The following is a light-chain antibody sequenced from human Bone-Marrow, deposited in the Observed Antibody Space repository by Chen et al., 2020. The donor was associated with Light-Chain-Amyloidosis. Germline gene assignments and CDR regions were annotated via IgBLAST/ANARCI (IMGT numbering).Light chain of an antibody. CDR2: WAS. V-gene: IGKV4-1*01. J-gene: IGKJ2*03. CDR1: HSVLYSPKNDTY. Sequence: DIVLTQSPHSLSVSLRERATINCTSSHSVLYSPKNDTYLSWHQHKAGQPPKLLIYWASIRESGVPDRFSGRGAVTDFTLTIINLQTGDVAVYYWQQYYSHPRSFGQGTMLEIK. CDR3: QQYYSHPRS.